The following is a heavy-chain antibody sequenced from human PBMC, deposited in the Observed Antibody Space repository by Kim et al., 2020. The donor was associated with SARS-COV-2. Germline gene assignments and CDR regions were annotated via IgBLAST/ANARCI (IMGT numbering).Heavy chain of an antibody. D-gene: IGHD3-3*01. V-gene: IGHV3-23*01. J-gene: IGHJ4*02. Sequence: RFTISRDNYKNTLYLQMNSLRAEDTAVYYCAKEKARGITIFGVVKPYFDYWGQGTLVTVSS. CDR3: AKEKARGITIFGVVKPYFDY.